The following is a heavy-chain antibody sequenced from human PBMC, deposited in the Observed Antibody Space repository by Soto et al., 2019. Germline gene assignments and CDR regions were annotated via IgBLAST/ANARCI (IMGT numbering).Heavy chain of an antibody. J-gene: IGHJ4*02. V-gene: IGHV6-1*01. CDR3: ARENGYRRRWTGDYFDH. CDR2: TYYRSKWYN. CDR1: GDSVSSNSAA. Sequence: SQTLSLTCAISGDSVSSNSAAWNWIRQSPSRGLEWLGRTYYRSKWYNDYAVSVKSRITINPDTSKNQFSLQLNSVTPEDTAVYYCARENGYRRRWTGDYFDHWGQGTLVTVSS. D-gene: IGHD7-27*01.